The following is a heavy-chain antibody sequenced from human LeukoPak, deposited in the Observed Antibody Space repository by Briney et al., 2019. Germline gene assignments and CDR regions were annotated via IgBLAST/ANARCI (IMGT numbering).Heavy chain of an antibody. CDR3: ANDINPGESFFDY. Sequence: PERSLRLSCAASGFTFSNYADHWVRQAPGKGLEWLAAISNDGGNRYYADAVKGRFTISKDNSRNTLYLQMNRLGAEDTAVYYCANDINPGESFFDYWGQGALVTVSS. J-gene: IGHJ4*02. D-gene: IGHD7-27*01. CDR1: GFTFSNYA. V-gene: IGHV3-30*18. CDR2: ISNDGGNR.